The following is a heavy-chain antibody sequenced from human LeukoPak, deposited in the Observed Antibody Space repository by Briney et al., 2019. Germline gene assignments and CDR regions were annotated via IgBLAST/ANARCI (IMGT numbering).Heavy chain of an antibody. CDR3: ARDVEGTAMVFDY. CDR1: GGTFSSYY. J-gene: IGHJ4*02. Sequence: LETLYLPCTVSGGTFSSYYCSWMRQPPGKGLEWIACIYYSGSPTYNPALKSRVTMSIVTSKNQFSLKLSYVAVSGTAVEYCARDVEGTAMVFDYWGQGTLVTVSS. CDR2: IYYSGSP. V-gene: IGHV4-59*01. D-gene: IGHD5-18*01.